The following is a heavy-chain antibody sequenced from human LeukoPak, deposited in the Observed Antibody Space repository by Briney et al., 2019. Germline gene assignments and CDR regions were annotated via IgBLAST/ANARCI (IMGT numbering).Heavy chain of an antibody. CDR3: ARHAEYNSGWHFYLDH. J-gene: IGHJ4*02. CDR2: VHNVGST. V-gene: IGHV4-39*01. Sequence: SETLSLICTVSGVSTTNGIYYWAWIRQPPGKGLEWIGSVHNVGSTYYNLSLRSRVTMSIDTSKNQFSLRLNSVTAADTAVYYCARHAEYNSGWHFYLDHWGQGILVTVSS. CDR1: GVSTTNGIYY. D-gene: IGHD6-19*01.